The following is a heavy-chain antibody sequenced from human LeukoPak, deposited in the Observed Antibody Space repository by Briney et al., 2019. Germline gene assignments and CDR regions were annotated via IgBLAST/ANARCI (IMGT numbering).Heavy chain of an antibody. J-gene: IGHJ4*02. Sequence: GGSLRLSCAASDFPFIGYTMHWVRQAPGKGLEWVSAISTSGGSTYYADSVKGRFTISRDNSKNTLSLQMNSLRAEDTAVYYCARDYYDGIGYYYEDYWGQGTLVTVSS. CDR1: DFPFIGYT. D-gene: IGHD3-22*01. CDR2: ISTSGGST. CDR3: ARDYYDGIGYYYEDY. V-gene: IGHV3-23*01.